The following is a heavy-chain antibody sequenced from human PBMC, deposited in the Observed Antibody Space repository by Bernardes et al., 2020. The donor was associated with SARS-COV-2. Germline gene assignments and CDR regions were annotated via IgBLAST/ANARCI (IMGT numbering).Heavy chain of an antibody. J-gene: IGHJ6*02. D-gene: IGHD1-26*01. V-gene: IGHV3-33*01. CDR3: ARDLGAAPTYYYYGMDV. CDR1: GFTFSSYG. Sequence: GGSLRLSCAASGFTFSSYGMHWVRQAPGKGLEWVAVIWYDGSNKYYADSVKGRFTISRDNSKNTLYLQMNSLRAEDTAVYYCARDLGAAPTYYYYGMDVWGQGTTVTVSS. CDR2: IWYDGSNK.